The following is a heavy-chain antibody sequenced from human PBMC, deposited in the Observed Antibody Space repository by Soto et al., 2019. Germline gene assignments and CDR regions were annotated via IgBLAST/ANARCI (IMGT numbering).Heavy chain of an antibody. CDR1: GYTFTSYA. D-gene: IGHD3-3*01. J-gene: IGHJ6*02. Sequence: ASVKVSCKASGYTFTSYAMHWVRQAPGQRLEWMGWINAGNGNTKYSQKFQGRVTITRDTSASTAYMELSSLRSEDTAVYYCARRGDYDFWSGYVDHGMDVWGQGTTVTVSS. CDR3: ARRGDYDFWSGYVDHGMDV. CDR2: INAGNGNT. V-gene: IGHV1-3*01.